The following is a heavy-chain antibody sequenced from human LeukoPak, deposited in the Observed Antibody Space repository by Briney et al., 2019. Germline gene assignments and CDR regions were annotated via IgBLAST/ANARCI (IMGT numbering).Heavy chain of an antibody. V-gene: IGHV1-18*01. D-gene: IGHD1-26*01. CDR1: GYTFTSYG. J-gene: IGHJ5*02. CDR3: ARDRIWEGGDWFDP. Sequence: ASVKVSCKASGYTFTSYGISWVRQAPGQGLEWMGWISAYNGNTNYAQKLQGRVTMTTDTSTSTAYMALRSLRSDDTAVYYCARDRIWEGGDWFDPWGQGTLVTVSS. CDR2: ISAYNGNT.